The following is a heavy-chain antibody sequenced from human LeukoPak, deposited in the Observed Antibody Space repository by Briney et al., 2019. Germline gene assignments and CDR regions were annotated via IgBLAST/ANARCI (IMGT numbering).Heavy chain of an antibody. CDR2: IIPIFAIV. CDR1: GGTLSSYA. Sequence: ASVKVSCKASGGTLSSYALNWVRQAPGQGLEWIGRIIPIFAIVNYAQNFPGRVTITADKSTNTAYMELSSLRFEDTAFYYCARADSSGYSLDENFDYWGQGTLVTVSS. D-gene: IGHD3-22*01. J-gene: IGHJ4*02. CDR3: ARADSSGYSLDENFDY. V-gene: IGHV1-69*04.